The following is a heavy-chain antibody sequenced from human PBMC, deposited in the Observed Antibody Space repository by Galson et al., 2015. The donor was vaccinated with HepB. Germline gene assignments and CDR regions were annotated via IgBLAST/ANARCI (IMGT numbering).Heavy chain of an antibody. J-gene: IGHJ5*02. CDR3: ARDLVGHDIVVVPAAMGWFDP. Sequence: SLRLSCAASGFTFSSYWMSWVRQAPGKGLEWVANIKQDGSEKYYVDSVKGRFTISRDNAKNSLYLQMNSLRAEDTAVYYCARDLVGHDIVVVPAAMGWFDPWGQGPLVTVSS. CDR2: IKQDGSEK. CDR1: GFTFSSYW. V-gene: IGHV3-7*03. D-gene: IGHD2-2*01.